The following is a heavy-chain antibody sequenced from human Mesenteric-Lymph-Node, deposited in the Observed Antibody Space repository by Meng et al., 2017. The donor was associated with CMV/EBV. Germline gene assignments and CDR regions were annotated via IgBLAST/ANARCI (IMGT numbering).Heavy chain of an antibody. Sequence: GSLRLSCTVSGYSISSGYYWGWIRQPPGKGLEWIGSIYLSGSTYYNPSLKSRVTISVDTSKNQFSLKLSSVTAADTAVYYCARVEGKTDYFDYWGQGTLVTVSS. J-gene: IGHJ4*02. D-gene: IGHD1-1*01. V-gene: IGHV4-38-2*02. CDR3: ARVEGKTDYFDY. CDR2: IYLSGST. CDR1: GYSISSGYY.